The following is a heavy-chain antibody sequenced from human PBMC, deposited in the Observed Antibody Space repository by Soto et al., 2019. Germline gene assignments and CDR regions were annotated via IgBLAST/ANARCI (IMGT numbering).Heavy chain of an antibody. CDR1: GFTFSTYG. CDR2: IWYDGSNK. V-gene: IGHV3-33*01. J-gene: IGHJ5*02. CDR3: ARDSGIVVAGNWFDP. D-gene: IGHD6-19*01. Sequence: QVQLVESGGGVVQPGRSLRLSCAASGFTFSTYGMHWVRQAPDKGLEWVAVIWYDGSNKCYADFVKGRFTISRDNSKNTLYLLMNSLRAEDTAVYYWARDSGIVVAGNWFDPWGQGTLVTVSS.